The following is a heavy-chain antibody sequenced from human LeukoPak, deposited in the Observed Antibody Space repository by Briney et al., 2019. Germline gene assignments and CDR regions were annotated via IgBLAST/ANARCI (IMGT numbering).Heavy chain of an antibody. CDR2: IKQDGSEK. CDR3: ARSGIWGTNDAFDI. V-gene: IGHV3-7*03. Sequence: GGSLRLSCAASGFTFSSYWMSWVRQAPGKGLEWVANIKQDGSEKYYVDSVKGRFTISRDNAKNSLYLQMNSLRAEDTAVYYGARSGIWGTNDAFDIWGQGTMVTVSS. J-gene: IGHJ3*02. D-gene: IGHD3-16*01. CDR1: GFTFSSYW.